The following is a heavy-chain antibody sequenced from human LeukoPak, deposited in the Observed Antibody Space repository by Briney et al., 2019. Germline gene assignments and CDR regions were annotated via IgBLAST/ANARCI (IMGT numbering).Heavy chain of an antibody. CDR2: IYYSGST. J-gene: IGHJ3*02. CDR3: ATTGVSSSYYYDSSGYYYSRGAFDI. D-gene: IGHD3-22*01. Sequence: SETLSLTCTVSGGSISSYYWSWIRQPPGKGLEWIGSIYYSGSTYYNPSLKSRVTISVDTSKNQFSLKLSSVTAADTAVYYCATTGVSSSYYYDSSGYYYSRGAFDIWGQGTMVTVSS. V-gene: IGHV4-59*05. CDR1: GGSISSYY.